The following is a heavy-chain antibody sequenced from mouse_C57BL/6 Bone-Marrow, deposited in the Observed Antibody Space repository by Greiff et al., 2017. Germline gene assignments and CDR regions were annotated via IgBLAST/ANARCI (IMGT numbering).Heavy chain of an antibody. J-gene: IGHJ3*01. V-gene: IGHV1-81*01. CDR2: IYPGSGNT. CDR1: GYTFTSYG. CDR3: ARRAGSPRWFAY. Sequence: QVQLKQSGAELAKPGASVKLSCKASGYTFTSYGISWVKQRTGQGLEWIGEIYPGSGNTYYNEKFKGKATLTADKSSSTAYLQLRSLTSEDSAVYYCARRAGSPRWFAYGGQGTLVTVSA. D-gene: IGHD1-1*01.